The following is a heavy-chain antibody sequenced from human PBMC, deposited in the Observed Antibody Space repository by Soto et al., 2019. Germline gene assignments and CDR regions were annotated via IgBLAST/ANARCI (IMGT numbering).Heavy chain of an antibody. J-gene: IGHJ6*02. V-gene: IGHV5-10-1*01. CDR1: GYSFTSYW. CDR2: IDPSDSYT. D-gene: IGHD6-13*01. Sequence: GSLKISCKGSGYSFTSYWISWVRQMPGKGLEWMGRIDPSDSYTNYSPSFQGHVTISADKSISTAYLQWSSLKASDTAMYYCARRGSSQYYYYGMDVWGQGTTVTVSS. CDR3: ARRGSSQYYYYGMDV.